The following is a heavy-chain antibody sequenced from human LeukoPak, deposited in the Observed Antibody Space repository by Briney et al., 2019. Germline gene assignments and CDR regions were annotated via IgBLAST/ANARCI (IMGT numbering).Heavy chain of an antibody. CDR2: ISGSGDET. CDR3: AKDWTGTKPFDL. D-gene: IGHD3/OR15-3a*01. CDR1: GFTFSNYA. V-gene: IGHV3-23*01. J-gene: IGHJ2*01. Sequence: TGGSLRLSCAASGFTFSNYAMSWVREAPGKGLEWVSSISGSGDETYHADSVKGRFTISRDNSKNTLYLQMNSLRAEDTAVYYCAKDWTGTKPFDLWGRGTLVTVSS.